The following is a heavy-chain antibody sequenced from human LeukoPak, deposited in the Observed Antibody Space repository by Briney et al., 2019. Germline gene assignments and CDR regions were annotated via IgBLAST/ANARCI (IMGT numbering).Heavy chain of an antibody. CDR2: IRSKANSYAT. CDR1: GFTFSGSA. CDR3: TRTVFGDYAY. J-gene: IGHJ4*02. V-gene: IGHV3-73*01. Sequence: GGSLRLSCAASGFTFSGSAMHWVRQASGKGLEWVGRIRSKANSYATAYAASVKGGFTISRDDSKNTAYLQMNSLKTEDTAVYYCTRTVFGDYAYWGQGTLVTVSS. D-gene: IGHD4-17*01.